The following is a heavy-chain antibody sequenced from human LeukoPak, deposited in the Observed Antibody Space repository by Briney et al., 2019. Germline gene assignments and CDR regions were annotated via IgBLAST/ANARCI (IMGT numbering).Heavy chain of an antibody. CDR1: GGTFSSYA. Sequence: SVKVSCKASGGTFSSYAISWVRQAPGQGLEWMGGIIPIFGTANYAQKFQGRVTITADKSTSTAYMELSSLRSEDTAVYYCARDAAGGDDSSGYYLYYFDYWGQGTLVTVSS. J-gene: IGHJ4*02. V-gene: IGHV1-69*06. D-gene: IGHD3-22*01. CDR2: IIPIFGTA. CDR3: ARDAAGGDDSSGYYLYYFDY.